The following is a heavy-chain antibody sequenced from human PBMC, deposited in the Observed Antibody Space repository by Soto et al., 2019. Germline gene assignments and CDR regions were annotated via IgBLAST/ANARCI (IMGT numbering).Heavy chain of an antibody. CDR1: GFTFSSYA. V-gene: IGHV3-23*01. CDR2: ISGSGGST. J-gene: IGHJ4*02. D-gene: IGHD5-12*01. Sequence: GGSLRLSCAASGFTFSSYAMSWVRQAPGMGLEWVSAISGSGGSTYYADSVKGRFTISRDNSKNTLYLQMNTLRAEDTALYYCAKGIAGGAYAQIGYWGQGTLVTVSS. CDR3: AKGIAGGAYAQIGY.